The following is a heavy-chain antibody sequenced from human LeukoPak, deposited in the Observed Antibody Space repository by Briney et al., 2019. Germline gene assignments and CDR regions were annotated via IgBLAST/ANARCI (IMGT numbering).Heavy chain of an antibody. Sequence: ASVTVSCTASGYTFTIYGISWVRQAPGQGLEWMGWISAYNGNTNYAQKLQGRVTMTTDTSTSTAYMELRSLRSDDTAVYYCARGQYGDYWTQFDYWGQGTLVTVSS. D-gene: IGHD4-17*01. CDR1: GYTFTIYG. CDR3: ARGQYGDYWTQFDY. CDR2: ISAYNGNT. V-gene: IGHV1-18*01. J-gene: IGHJ4*02.